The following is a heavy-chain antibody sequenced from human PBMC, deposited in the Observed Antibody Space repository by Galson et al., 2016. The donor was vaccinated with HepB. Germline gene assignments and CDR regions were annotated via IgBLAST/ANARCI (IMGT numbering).Heavy chain of an antibody. Sequence: SLRLSCAASGFTFSNYDMHWVRQPAGKGLEWVSGIGTDGDTYYPGSVQGRFTISRENDKSSLYLQMNSLRVEDTAIYYCVREGHTRTWYDDFDYWGQGILVTVSS. V-gene: IGHV3-13*01. D-gene: IGHD1-1*01. CDR2: IGTDGDT. CDR1: GFTFSNYD. CDR3: VREGHTRTWYDDFDY. J-gene: IGHJ4*02.